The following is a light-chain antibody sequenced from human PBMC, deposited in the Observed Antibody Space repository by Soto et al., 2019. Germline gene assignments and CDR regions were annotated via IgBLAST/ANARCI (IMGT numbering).Light chain of an antibody. Sequence: DIVMTQSPDSLAVSLGERATINCKSSQSVLYSSNNKNYLAWYQQRPGQPPKLLIYWASTRESGVPDRFSGSGSGKDFTLPIPSLQAEDVAVYSCQQYESTPPTFGPGTKLEIK. V-gene: IGKV4-1*01. J-gene: IGKJ2*01. CDR2: WAS. CDR3: QQYESTPPT. CDR1: QSVLYSSNNKNY.